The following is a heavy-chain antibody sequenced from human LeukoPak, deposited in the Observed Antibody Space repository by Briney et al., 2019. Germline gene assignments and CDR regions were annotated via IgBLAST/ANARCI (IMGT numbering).Heavy chain of an antibody. V-gene: IGHV3-30*18. CDR1: GFTFSSYG. CDR3: AKDLGGETSAAGHYYYYYGMDV. J-gene: IGHJ6*02. CDR2: ISYDGSNK. Sequence: GRSLRLSCAASGFTFSSYGMHWVRQAPGKGLEWVAVISYDGSNKYYADSVKGRFTISRDNSKNTLYLQMNSLRAEDTAVYYCAKDLGGETSAAGHYYYYYGMDVWGQGTTVTVSS. D-gene: IGHD6-13*01.